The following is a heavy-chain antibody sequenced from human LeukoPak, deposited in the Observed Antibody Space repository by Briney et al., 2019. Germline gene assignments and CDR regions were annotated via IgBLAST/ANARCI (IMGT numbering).Heavy chain of an antibody. Sequence: GGSLRLSCVASGFSISNYWMTWVRQAPGKGLEWVANIKQDGSEKNYVDSVKGRFTISRDNAQNSMYLQMNSLRVEDTAVYYCTSWGDTTAEYFQRWGQGTLVTVSP. CDR2: IKQDGSEK. J-gene: IGHJ1*01. CDR1: GFSISNYW. V-gene: IGHV3-7*01. D-gene: IGHD2-21*02. CDR3: TSWGDTTAEYFQR.